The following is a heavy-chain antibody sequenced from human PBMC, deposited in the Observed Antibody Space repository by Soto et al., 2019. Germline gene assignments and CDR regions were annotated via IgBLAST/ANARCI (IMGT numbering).Heavy chain of an antibody. CDR3: ARQVRSGGYVGDYFDY. D-gene: IGHD6-19*01. CDR1: GGSISSRSYY. J-gene: IGHJ4*02. CDR2: IYYSGST. V-gene: IGHV4-39*01. Sequence: SETLSLTCTVSGGSISSRSYYWGWIRQPPGKGLEWIGSIYYSGSTYYNPSLKSRVTISVDTSKNQFSLKLSSVTAADTAVYYCARQVRSGGYVGDYFDYWGQGTLVTVSS.